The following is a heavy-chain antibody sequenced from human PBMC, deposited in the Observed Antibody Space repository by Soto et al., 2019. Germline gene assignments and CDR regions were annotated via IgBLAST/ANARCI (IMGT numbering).Heavy chain of an antibody. CDR2: VNPSGGHT. CDR3: ARGGHVVVVTAALDY. CDR1: GDTFTDYY. J-gene: IGHJ4*02. Sequence: QVQLMQSGAEVKKPGASVKVSCKASGDTFTDYYIHLVRQAPGQGLEWMGTVNPSGGHTTYAQHFLGRVTMTTDTSTSTLYMELTSLTSDDTAVYYCARGGHVVVVTAALDYWGQGTLVTVSS. V-gene: IGHV1-46*01. D-gene: IGHD2-21*02.